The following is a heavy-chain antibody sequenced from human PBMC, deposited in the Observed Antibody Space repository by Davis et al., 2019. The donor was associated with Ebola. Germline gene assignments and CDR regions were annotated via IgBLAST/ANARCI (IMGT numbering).Heavy chain of an antibody. CDR3: SKEGQTGTLKH. CDR2: VSAGGEST. CDR1: EFTFSHSV. V-gene: IGHV3-23*01. Sequence: GESLKISCVAPEFTFSHSVMGWVRQAPGKGLEWVSAVSAGGESTYYADSVKGRFTVSRDNSKKTVYLQMNSLRAEDTAVHYCSKEGQTGTLKHWGQGTLVTVSS. D-gene: IGHD1-1*01. J-gene: IGHJ4*02.